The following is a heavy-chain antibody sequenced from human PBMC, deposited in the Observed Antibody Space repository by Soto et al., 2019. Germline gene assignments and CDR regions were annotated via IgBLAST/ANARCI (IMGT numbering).Heavy chain of an antibody. Sequence: QVNLVQSGTEMKKPGSSVMVSCKVSGGDLSNSGISWVRQAPGQGLEWMGGIFPLLAMVDYSQKFQGRVTIAAYESTNTAYIDLGTLRSPDTAVYYCAKDDGAGFKSWGQGTLVIVSS. CDR1: GGDLSNSG. CDR3: AKDDGAGFKS. D-gene: IGHD1-26*01. J-gene: IGHJ4*02. CDR2: IFPLLAMV. V-gene: IGHV1-69*04.